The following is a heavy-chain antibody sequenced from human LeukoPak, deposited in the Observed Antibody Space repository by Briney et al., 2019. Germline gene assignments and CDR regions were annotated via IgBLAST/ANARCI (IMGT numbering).Heavy chain of an antibody. Sequence: GGSLRLSCAASGFTVSSNYMSWVRQAPGKGLEWVSVIYSGGSTYYADSVKGRFTISRDNSKNTLYLQMNSLRAEDTAVYYCAKFRTPGRYFDYWGQGTLVTVSS. CDR2: IYSGGST. CDR3: AKFRTPGRYFDY. V-gene: IGHV3-53*01. D-gene: IGHD1-26*01. CDR1: GFTVSSNY. J-gene: IGHJ4*02.